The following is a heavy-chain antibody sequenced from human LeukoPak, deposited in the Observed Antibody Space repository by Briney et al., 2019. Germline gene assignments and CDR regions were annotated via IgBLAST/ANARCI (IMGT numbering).Heavy chain of an antibody. V-gene: IGHV3-23*01. D-gene: IGHD3-22*01. CDR3: ASTGGRGYYDSSGYLSLFDY. Sequence: GGSLRLSCAASGFIFSNYAMTWVRQAPGKGLEWVSVISGGGAATYYADSVKGRFTISRDNSKNTLDLQMNSLRAEDTAVYYCASTGGRGYYDSSGYLSLFDYWGQGTLVTVSS. J-gene: IGHJ4*02. CDR1: GFIFSNYA. CDR2: ISGGGAAT.